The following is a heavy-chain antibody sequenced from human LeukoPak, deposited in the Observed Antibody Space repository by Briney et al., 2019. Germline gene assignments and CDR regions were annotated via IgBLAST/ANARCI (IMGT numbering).Heavy chain of an antibody. Sequence: GASVKVSCKASGYTFTDYYMHWVRQAPGQGLEWMGWINPNSGGTNYAQKFQGRVTMTRDTSISTAYMELSRLRSDDTAVYYCARGWYCSSTSCLDPWGQGTLVTVSS. CDR3: ARGWYCSSTSCLDP. D-gene: IGHD2-2*01. CDR1: GYTFTDYY. CDR2: INPNSGGT. J-gene: IGHJ5*02. V-gene: IGHV1-2*02.